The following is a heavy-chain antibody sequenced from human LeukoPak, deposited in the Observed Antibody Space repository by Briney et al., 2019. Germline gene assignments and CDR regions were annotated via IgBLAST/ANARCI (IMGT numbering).Heavy chain of an antibody. CDR1: GFTFSLYA. D-gene: IGHD3-22*01. Sequence: PGGSLRLSCAASGFTFSLYAMDWVRQAPGKGLEWVSEISGSGGSTDYADSVKGRFTISRDNSKNTVYLQMNSLRAEDTAVYYCVKDQTGDNSGCYGDKAFDIWGQGTMVTVSS. V-gene: IGHV3-23*01. CDR3: VKDQTGDNSGCYGDKAFDI. CDR2: ISGSGGST. J-gene: IGHJ3*02.